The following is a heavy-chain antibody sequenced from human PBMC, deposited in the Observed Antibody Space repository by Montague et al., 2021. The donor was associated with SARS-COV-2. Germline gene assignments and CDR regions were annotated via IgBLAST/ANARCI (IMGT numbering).Heavy chain of an antibody. D-gene: IGHD2-2*01. CDR3: ARFYRVLPAASFDY. J-gene: IGHJ4*02. V-gene: IGHV4-39*01. CDR1: GGSISSSSYY. Sequence: SETLSLTCTVSGGSISSSSYYWGWIRQPPGKGLEWIGSIYYSGSTYYNPSLKSRVTISVDTSEDQFSLKLSSVTTAATAVYYCARFYRVLPAASFDYWGQGTLVTVSS. CDR2: IYYSGST.